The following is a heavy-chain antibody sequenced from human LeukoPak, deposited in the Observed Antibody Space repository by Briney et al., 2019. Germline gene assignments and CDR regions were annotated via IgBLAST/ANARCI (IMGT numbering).Heavy chain of an antibody. CDR1: GFTFSTYA. CDR3: ATNSGYSSGWAFDY. CDR2: ISDSGAST. D-gene: IGHD6-19*01. J-gene: IGHJ4*02. Sequence: GGSLRLSCAASGFTFSTYAMSWVRQAPGKGLEWVSVISDSGASTYYADSVKGRFTISRDNSQNTLYLQMNSLRAEDTAVYYCATNSGYSSGWAFDYWGQGTLVTVSS. V-gene: IGHV3-23*01.